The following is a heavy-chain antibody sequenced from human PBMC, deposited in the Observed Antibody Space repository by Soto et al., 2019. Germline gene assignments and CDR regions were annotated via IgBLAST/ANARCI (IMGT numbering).Heavy chain of an antibody. J-gene: IGHJ3*02. CDR2: IIPIFGTA. CDR3: ARARRDYYDSSGYYKTEAFDI. CDR1: GGTFSSYA. D-gene: IGHD3-22*01. Sequence: QVQLVQSGAEVKKPGSSVKVSCKASGGTFSSYAISWVRQAPGQGLEWMGGIIPIFGTANYAQKFQGRVTITADEYTSTAYMELSSLRSEDTAVYYCARARRDYYDSSGYYKTEAFDIWGQGTMVTVSS. V-gene: IGHV1-69*01.